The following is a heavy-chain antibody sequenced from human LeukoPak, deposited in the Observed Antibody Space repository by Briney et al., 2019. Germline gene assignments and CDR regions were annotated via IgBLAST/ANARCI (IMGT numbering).Heavy chain of an antibody. Sequence: GGSLRLSCAASGFTFSSYAMSWVRQAPGKGLEWVSVLNGGGGSAFYADSVKGRFTISRDNSKNTLYLQMNSLRAEDTAVYYCAKDQDRYCSSTSCPGAFDIWGQGTMVTVSS. CDR2: LNGGGGSA. J-gene: IGHJ3*02. D-gene: IGHD2-2*01. CDR1: GFTFSSYA. V-gene: IGHV3-23*01. CDR3: AKDQDRYCSSTSCPGAFDI.